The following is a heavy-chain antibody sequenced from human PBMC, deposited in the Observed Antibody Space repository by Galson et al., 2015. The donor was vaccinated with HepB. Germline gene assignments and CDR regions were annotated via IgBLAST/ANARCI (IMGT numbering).Heavy chain of an antibody. CDR2: FDPEDGET. J-gene: IGHJ4*02. CDR1: GYTLTELS. V-gene: IGHV1-24*01. CDR3: ATRGWFGEPQFDY. D-gene: IGHD3-10*01. Sequence: SVKVSCKVSGYTLTELSMHWVRQAPGKGLEWMGGFDPEDGETIYAQKFQGRVTMAEDTSTDTAYMELGSLRSEDTAVYYCATRGWFGEPQFDYWGQGTLVTVSS.